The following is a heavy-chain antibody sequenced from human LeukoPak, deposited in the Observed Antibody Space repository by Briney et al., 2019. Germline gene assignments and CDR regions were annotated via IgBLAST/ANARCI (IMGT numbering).Heavy chain of an antibody. J-gene: IGHJ5*02. V-gene: IGHV3-23*01. CDR1: GFTFGIYA. CDR3: AKDRPNYHENNGHYYTPNGDP. CDR2: ITGRGDVP. D-gene: IGHD3-3*01. Sequence: GGSLRLSCAASGFTFGIYAMSWVRQAPGKGLEWVSSITGRGDVPFYADSLKDRFTISRDNWKNMLYLEMSSLRVEDTAVYYCAKDRPNYHENNGHYYTPNGDPWGQGTLVTVSS.